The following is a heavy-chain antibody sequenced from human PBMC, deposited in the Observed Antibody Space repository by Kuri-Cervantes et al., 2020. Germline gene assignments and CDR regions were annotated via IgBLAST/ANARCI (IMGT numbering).Heavy chain of an antibody. CDR2: IWYDGSNK. CDR1: GFTFSSYG. J-gene: IGHJ4*02. V-gene: IGHV3-33*01. D-gene: IGHD3-22*01. Sequence: GESLKISCAASGFTFSSYGMHWVRQAPGKGLEWVAVIWYDGSNKYYADSVKGRFTISRDNSKNTLYLQMNSLRAEDTAVYYCARDMGTLMIVVSPFDYWGQGTLVTVSS. CDR3: ARDMGTLMIVVSPFDY.